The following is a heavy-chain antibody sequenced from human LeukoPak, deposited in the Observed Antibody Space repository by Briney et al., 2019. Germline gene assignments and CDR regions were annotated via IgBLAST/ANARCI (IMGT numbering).Heavy chain of an antibody. CDR2: INSDGSWT. Sequence: GGSLRLSCAASGNYWMHWVRQAPGKGLVWVSHINSDGSWTGYADSVKGRFTISKDNAKNTVYPQMNNLRAEDTAVYYCVSFYETYWGRGTLVTVSS. CDR3: VSFYETY. J-gene: IGHJ4*02. CDR1: GNYW. D-gene: IGHD2-2*01. V-gene: IGHV3-74*01.